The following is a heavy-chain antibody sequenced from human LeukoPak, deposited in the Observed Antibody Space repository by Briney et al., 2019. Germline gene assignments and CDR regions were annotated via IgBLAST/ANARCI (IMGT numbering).Heavy chain of an antibody. CDR1: GFTFSSYW. J-gene: IGHJ4*02. V-gene: IGHV3-7*01. Sequence: GGSLRLSCAASGFTFSSYWMSWVRQAPGKGLEWVANIRQDGSEKYYVDSVKGRFTISRDDTRNSLSLQMNSLRPEDTAIYYCARRFRDWGQGILVTVSA. CDR3: ARRFRD. CDR2: IRQDGSEK.